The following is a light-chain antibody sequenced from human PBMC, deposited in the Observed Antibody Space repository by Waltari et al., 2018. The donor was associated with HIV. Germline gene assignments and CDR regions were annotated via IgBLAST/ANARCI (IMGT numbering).Light chain of an antibody. Sequence: EIVLTQSPGTLSLSPGERATLSCRASQSGSSSLAWYQQKPGQARRLLISGASGRATGIPDRFSGSGSGTDFTLTINRLEPEDFAVYYCQQYGGSSTFGGGTKVEI. V-gene: IGKV3-20*01. CDR3: QQYGGSST. CDR1: QSGSSS. J-gene: IGKJ4*01. CDR2: GAS.